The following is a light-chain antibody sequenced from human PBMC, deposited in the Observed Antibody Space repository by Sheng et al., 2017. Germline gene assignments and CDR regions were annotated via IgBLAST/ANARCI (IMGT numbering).Light chain of an antibody. CDR1: SSDVGGYKY. CDR2: DVS. Sequence: QSALTQPASVSGSPGQSITISCTGTSSDVGGYKYVSWYQQHPGKVPKLMIYDVSNRPSGVSNRFSGSKSGNTASLTISGLQTEDEADYYCSSYTSIELRWVFGRDGPSSTV. CDR3: SSYTSIELRWV. V-gene: IGLV2-14*03. J-gene: IGLJ3*02.